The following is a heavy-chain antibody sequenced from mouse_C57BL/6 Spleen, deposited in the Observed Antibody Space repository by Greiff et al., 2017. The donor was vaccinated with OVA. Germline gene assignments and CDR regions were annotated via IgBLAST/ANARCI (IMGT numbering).Heavy chain of an antibody. CDR1: GFTFSDYY. Sequence: EVNVVESGGGLVQPGGSLKLSCAASGFTFSDYYMYWVRQTPEKRLEWVAYISNGGGSTYYPDTVKGRFTISRDNAKNTLYLQMSRLKSEDTAMYYCARRGEGGSFDYWGQGTTLTVSS. D-gene: IGHD1-1*02. CDR2: ISNGGGST. V-gene: IGHV5-12*01. J-gene: IGHJ2*01. CDR3: ARRGEGGSFDY.